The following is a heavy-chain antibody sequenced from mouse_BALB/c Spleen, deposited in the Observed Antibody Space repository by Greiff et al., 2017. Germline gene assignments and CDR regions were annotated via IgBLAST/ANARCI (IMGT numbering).Heavy chain of an antibody. D-gene: IGHD2-10*02. V-gene: IGHV1-63*02. CDR2: IYPGGGYT. CDR3: ARWYGNSYYFDY. J-gene: IGHJ2*01. Sequence: VQGVESGAELVRPGTSVKVSCKASGYAFTNYWLGWVKQRPGHGLEWIGDIYPGGGYTNYNEKFKGKATLTADTSSSTAYMQLSSLTSEDSAVYFCARWYGNSYYFDYWGQGTTLTVSS. CDR1: GYAFTNYW.